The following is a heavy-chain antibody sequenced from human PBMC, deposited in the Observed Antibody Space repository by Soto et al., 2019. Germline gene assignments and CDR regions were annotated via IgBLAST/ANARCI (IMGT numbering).Heavy chain of an antibody. CDR2: ISSDGGKA. J-gene: IGHJ4*02. Sequence: QVQLVESGGGVVQPGRSLRLSCAASGFTVSYFGLHWVRQAPGKGLEWVAFISSDGGKAYYADSMKGRFTISRDNSKNTLDLQMNSRKPEDTAVYYCARDWAWNYDYWGQGTLVTVSS. CDR3: ARDWAWNYDY. D-gene: IGHD1-7*01. CDR1: GFTVSYFG. V-gene: IGHV3-30-3*01.